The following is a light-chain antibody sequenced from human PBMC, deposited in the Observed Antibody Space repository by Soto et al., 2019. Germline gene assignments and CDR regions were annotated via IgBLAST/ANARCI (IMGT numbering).Light chain of an antibody. CDR2: DNN. V-gene: IGLV1-51*01. CDR1: SSNVENNY. Sequence: QSVLTQPPSVSAAPGQKVTISCSGSSSNVENNYVSWHQQLPGTAPKLIIYDNNKRPSEIPDRFSGSKSGTSATLGITGLQTGDEADYYCGTWDTSLNAAVFGGGTKLTVL. J-gene: IGLJ3*02. CDR3: GTWDTSLNAAV.